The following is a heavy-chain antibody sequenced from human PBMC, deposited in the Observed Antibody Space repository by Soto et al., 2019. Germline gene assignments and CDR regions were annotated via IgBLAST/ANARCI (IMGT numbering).Heavy chain of an antibody. Sequence: EVQLVESGGGLVQPWGSLRLSCAASGFTVSSNYMSWVRKATGKGLEWVAVIYSGGSTYYEDSVKGRFTISRHNSKNTLSLQMNSRRAEDTAVYYCARDRCSGGSCYSGRHWFDPWGQGTLVTVSS. J-gene: IGHJ5*02. D-gene: IGHD2-15*01. CDR2: IYSGGST. CDR3: ARDRCSGGSCYSGRHWFDP. CDR1: GFTVSSNY. V-gene: IGHV3-53*04.